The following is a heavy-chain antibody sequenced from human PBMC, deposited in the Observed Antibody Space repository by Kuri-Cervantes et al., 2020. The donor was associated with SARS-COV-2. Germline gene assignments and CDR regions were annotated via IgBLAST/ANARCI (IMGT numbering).Heavy chain of an antibody. CDR2: IRYDGSNK. V-gene: IGHV3-30*02. J-gene: IGHJ1*01. CDR1: GFTFSSYG. D-gene: IGHD2-2*01. Sequence: GESLKISCAASGFTFSSYGMHWVRQAPGKGLEWVAFIRYDGSNKYYADSVKGRFTISRDNSKNTLYLQMNSLRAEDMAVYYCARDNSQVVVPAASYFQHWGQGTLVTVSS. CDR3: ARDNSQVVVPAASYFQH.